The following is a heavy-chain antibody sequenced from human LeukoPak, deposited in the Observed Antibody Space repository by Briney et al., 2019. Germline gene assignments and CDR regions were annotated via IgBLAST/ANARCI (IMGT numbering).Heavy chain of an antibody. D-gene: IGHD6-19*01. J-gene: IGHJ4*02. Sequence: GGSLRLSCAASGFTFSSYSMNWVCQAPGKGLEWVSYISSSSSTIYYADSVKGRFTISRDNAKNSLYLQMNSLRAEDTAVYYCARDYSSGWYGIHYWGQGTLVTVSS. CDR1: GFTFSSYS. V-gene: IGHV3-48*04. CDR3: ARDYSSGWYGIHY. CDR2: ISSSSSTI.